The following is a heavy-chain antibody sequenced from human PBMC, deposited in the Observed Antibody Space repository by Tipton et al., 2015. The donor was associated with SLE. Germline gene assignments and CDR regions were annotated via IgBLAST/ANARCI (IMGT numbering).Heavy chain of an antibody. Sequence: TLSLTCTVSGGSINSYYWSWIRQPPGKGLEWIGYIHSSGSTNYNSSLESRVTIYVDTSRNQFSLKLTSVTAADTAVYYCARSDGGHWGQGTLVTVSS. CDR2: IHSSGST. CDR1: GGSINSYY. CDR3: ARSDGGH. D-gene: IGHD3-16*01. J-gene: IGHJ4*02. V-gene: IGHV4-59*01.